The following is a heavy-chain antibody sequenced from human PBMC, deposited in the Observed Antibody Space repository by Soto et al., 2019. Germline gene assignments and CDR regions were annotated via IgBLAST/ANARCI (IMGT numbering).Heavy chain of an antibody. V-gene: IGHV3-53*01. CDR3: SRAYGAGSYFSDY. J-gene: IGHJ4*02. CDR2: TYSDGNT. D-gene: IGHD3-10*01. Sequence: EVLVMESGGGLIQPGGSLTLSCAASGFTVSSNYMVWVRQAPGKGLEWVSVTYSDGNTLYADSVKGRFTISRDDTKNTLFLQMASLRAEDTAMYYCSRAYGAGSYFSDYWGQGTLVTVSS. CDR1: GFTVSSNY.